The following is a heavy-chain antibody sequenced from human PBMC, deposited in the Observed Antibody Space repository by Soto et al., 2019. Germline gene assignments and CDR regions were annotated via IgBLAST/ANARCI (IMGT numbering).Heavy chain of an antibody. CDR2: IYYSGRT. V-gene: IGHV4-31*03. CDR1: GGSISSGGYY. J-gene: IGHJ5*02. Sequence: SETLSLTCTVSGGSISSGGYYWSWIRQHPGKGLEWIGYIYYSGRTYYNPSLKSRVTMSVDTSRNQFSLKLSSVTAADTAVYYCARGATYNWFDPGGQGTLVTVSS. CDR3: ARGATYNWFDP.